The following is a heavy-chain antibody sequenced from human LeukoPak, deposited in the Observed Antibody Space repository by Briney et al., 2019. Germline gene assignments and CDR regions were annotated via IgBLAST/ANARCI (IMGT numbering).Heavy chain of an antibody. CDR1: GGSISSYY. V-gene: IGHV4-4*09. D-gene: IGHD1-26*01. Sequence: PSETLSLTCTVSGGSISSYYWSWIRQPPGKGLEWIGYIYTSGSTNYNPSLKSRVTISVDTSKNQFSLKLSSVTAADTALYYCARHRKSRGGSYPRHCFYYMDVWGTGTTVTVSS. CDR2: IYTSGST. CDR3: ARHRKSRGGSYPRHCFYYMDV. J-gene: IGHJ6*03.